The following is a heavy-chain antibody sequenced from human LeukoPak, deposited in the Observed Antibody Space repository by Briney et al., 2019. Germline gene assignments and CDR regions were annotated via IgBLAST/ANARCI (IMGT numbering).Heavy chain of an antibody. Sequence: PGGSLRLSCAASGFTFSSYWMSWVRQAPGKGLEWVANINKDGGEKYYVDSVKGRFTISRDNAKNSLYLQMNSLRAEDTAVYYCARERPYHYDFWSGYYTGWFDPWGQGTLVTVSS. D-gene: IGHD3-3*01. CDR1: GFTFSSYW. J-gene: IGHJ5*02. CDR3: ARERPYHYDFWSGYYTGWFDP. V-gene: IGHV3-7*01. CDR2: INKDGGEK.